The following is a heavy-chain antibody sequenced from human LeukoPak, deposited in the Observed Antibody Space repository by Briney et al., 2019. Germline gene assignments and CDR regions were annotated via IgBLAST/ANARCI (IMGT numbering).Heavy chain of an antibody. CDR2: INPKSGGT. Sequence: ASVKVSCKASGYTFTGYYIHWVRPAPGQGLEWMGWINPKSGGTNYAQKFQGRVTMTRDTSISTAYMELSRLRSDDTAVYYCTRDGPGVTTNFDYWGQGTLVTVSS. CDR3: TRDGPGVTTNFDY. CDR1: GYTFTGYY. J-gene: IGHJ4*02. D-gene: IGHD4-17*01. V-gene: IGHV1-2*02.